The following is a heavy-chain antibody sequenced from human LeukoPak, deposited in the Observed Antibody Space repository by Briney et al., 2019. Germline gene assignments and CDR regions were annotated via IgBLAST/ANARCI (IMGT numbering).Heavy chain of an antibody. D-gene: IGHD6-13*01. V-gene: IGHV1-69*13. Sequence: ASVKVSCKASGGTFSSSAINWVRQAPGQGLEWTGGIIPIFGTANYAQKFQGRVTITADESTGTAYVELSSLRSEDTAVYYCARSNIAAAGKFDYWGQGTLVTVSS. CDR1: GGTFSSSA. CDR3: ARSNIAAAGKFDY. CDR2: IIPIFGTA. J-gene: IGHJ4*02.